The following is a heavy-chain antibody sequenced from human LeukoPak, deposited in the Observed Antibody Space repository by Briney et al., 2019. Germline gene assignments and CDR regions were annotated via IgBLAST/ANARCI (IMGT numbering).Heavy chain of an antibody. CDR2: IYYSGST. Sequence: PSETLSLTCTVSGGSISSSSSYWGWIRQPPGKGLEWIGSIYYSGSTSYNPSLKSRVTISVDTSKNQFSLKLSSVTAADTAVYYCARGPPNCSSTSCYWGADYYYYMDVWGKGTTVTVSS. D-gene: IGHD2-2*01. J-gene: IGHJ6*03. V-gene: IGHV4-39*07. CDR3: ARGPPNCSSTSCYWGADYYYYMDV. CDR1: GGSISSSSSY.